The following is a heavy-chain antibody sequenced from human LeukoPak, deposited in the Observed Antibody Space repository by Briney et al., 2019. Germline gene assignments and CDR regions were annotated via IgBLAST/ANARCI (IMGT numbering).Heavy chain of an antibody. J-gene: IGHJ4*02. CDR2: INPNGGAT. V-gene: IGHV1-46*01. CDR3: ARVMVAWFGEKAFDY. CDR1: GYTFTNYY. Sequence: GASVTVSCKPSGYTFTNYYIHWVRQAPGQGLECMGIINPNGGATTYTQKFQSRVTMTRDTATRTVYMELSSLRSEETAAYSCARVMVAWFGEKAFDYSGQGKLVTVSS. D-gene: IGHD3-10*01.